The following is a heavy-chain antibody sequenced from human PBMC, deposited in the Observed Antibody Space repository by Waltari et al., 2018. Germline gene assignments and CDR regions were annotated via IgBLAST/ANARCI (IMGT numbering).Heavy chain of an antibody. CDR3: ARLGYYDSSGISVGYFDY. CDR1: GYSISSGYY. Sequence: QVQLQESGPGLVKPSETLSLTCAVSGYSISSGYYWGWIRQPPGKGLEWIGSIYHSGSTYYNPSLKSRVTISVDTSKNQFSLKLSSVTAADTAVYYCARLGYYDSSGISVGYFDYWGQGTLVTVSS. CDR2: IYHSGST. D-gene: IGHD3-22*01. V-gene: IGHV4-38-2*01. J-gene: IGHJ4*02.